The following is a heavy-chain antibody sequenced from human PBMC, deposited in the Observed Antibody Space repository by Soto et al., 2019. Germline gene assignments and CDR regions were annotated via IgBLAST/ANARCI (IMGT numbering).Heavy chain of an antibody. Sequence: QVQLVQSGAEVKKPGASVKVSCKASGYTFTGYYMHWVRQAPGQGLEWMGWINPNSGGTNYAQKFQGWVTMTRDTSISTAYMELSRLRSDDTAVYYCARGKGTGFYDILTSIDPRNWFDPWGQGTLVTVSS. CDR3: ARGKGTGFYDILTSIDPRNWFDP. CDR1: GYTFTGYY. J-gene: IGHJ5*02. CDR2: INPNSGGT. V-gene: IGHV1-2*04. D-gene: IGHD3-9*01.